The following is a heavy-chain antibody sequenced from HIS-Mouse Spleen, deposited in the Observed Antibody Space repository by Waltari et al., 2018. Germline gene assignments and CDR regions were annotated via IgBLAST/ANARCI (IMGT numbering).Heavy chain of an antibody. Sequence: QVQLVQSGAEVKKPGASVKVSCKASGYTFTGYYMHWVRQAPGQGLEWIGGTNPNSGGTNHAQKFQGRVTMTRDTSISTAYMELSRLRSDDTAVYYCARDRFKVNLHYYYYGMDVWGQGTTVTVSS. V-gene: IGHV1-2*02. CDR2: TNPNSGGT. CDR1: GYTFTGYY. J-gene: IGHJ6*02. D-gene: IGHD3-3*01. CDR3: ARDRFKVNLHYYYYGMDV.